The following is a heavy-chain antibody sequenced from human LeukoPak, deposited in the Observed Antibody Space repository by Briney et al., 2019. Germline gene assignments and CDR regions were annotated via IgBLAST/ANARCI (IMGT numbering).Heavy chain of an antibody. V-gene: IGHV5-51*01. Sequence: GESLKISCQASGYNFTNYWIAWVRQMPGKGLGWVGIIYPGASDTRYSPSFQGHVTISTDKSISAAYLQWSSLKASDSAMYFCARTAKGTVSGVWYFDLWGRGTLVTVSS. CDR3: ARTAKGTVSGVWYFDL. J-gene: IGHJ2*01. D-gene: IGHD4-17*01. CDR1: GYNFTNYW. CDR2: IYPGASDT.